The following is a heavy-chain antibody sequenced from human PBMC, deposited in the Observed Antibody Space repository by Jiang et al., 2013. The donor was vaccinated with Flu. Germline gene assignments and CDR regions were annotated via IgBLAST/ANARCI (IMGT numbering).Heavy chain of an antibody. D-gene: IGHD6-19*01. CDR1: GFTFSSYP. CDR2: ISGSATRT. Sequence: LESGGGLVQPGGSLRLSCTASGFTFSSYPMSWVRQAPGKGLEWVSSISGSATRTFYADSVKGRFTISRDNSKNTLYLQMNSLRAEDTAVYYCARDGAQWLIKGTGVDSWGQGTLVTVSS. V-gene: IGHV3-23*01. J-gene: IGHJ4*02. CDR3: ARDGAQWLIKGTGVDS.